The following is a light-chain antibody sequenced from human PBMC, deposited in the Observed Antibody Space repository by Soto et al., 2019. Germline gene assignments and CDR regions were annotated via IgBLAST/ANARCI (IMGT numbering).Light chain of an antibody. Sequence: DIQMTQSPSTLSASIGDGVTITCRASQSIRTWLAWHQQKPGKAPNLLIYRASSLGSGVSSRFSGSGSGTEFTLTISSLQPGDFATYYCQQYDSFPITFGQGTRLEIK. CDR2: RAS. CDR3: QQYDSFPIT. J-gene: IGKJ5*01. V-gene: IGKV1-5*03. CDR1: QSIRTW.